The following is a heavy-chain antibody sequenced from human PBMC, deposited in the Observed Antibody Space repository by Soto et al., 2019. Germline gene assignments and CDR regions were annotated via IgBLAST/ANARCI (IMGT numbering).Heavy chain of an antibody. J-gene: IGHJ4*02. CDR1: GDSINSSNDY. CDR3: VRRRVTLIVVACGPVDY. Sequence: SETLSLTCTVSGDSINSSNDYWGWIRQPPGKGLEWIGSIYYSGSTYYNPSLKSRVTISVDMSQNQFSLKLSSVTAADTAVYYCVRRRVTLIVVACGPVDYWGQGTLVTVSS. D-gene: IGHD3-22*01. CDR2: IYYSGST. V-gene: IGHV4-39*01.